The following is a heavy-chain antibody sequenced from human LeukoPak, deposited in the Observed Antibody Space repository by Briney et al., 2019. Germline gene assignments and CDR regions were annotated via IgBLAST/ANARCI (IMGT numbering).Heavy chain of an antibody. V-gene: IGHV3-64*01. Sequence: GGSLRLSCAASGFTFSSYAMHWVRQAPGKGLEYVSAISSNGGSTYYANSVKGRFTISRDNSKNTLYLQMGSLRAEDMAVYYCARAGYSSGWPPYYYYGMDVWGQGTTVTVSS. D-gene: IGHD6-19*01. CDR1: GFTFSSYA. J-gene: IGHJ6*02. CDR3: ARAGYSSGWPPYYYYGMDV. CDR2: ISSNGGST.